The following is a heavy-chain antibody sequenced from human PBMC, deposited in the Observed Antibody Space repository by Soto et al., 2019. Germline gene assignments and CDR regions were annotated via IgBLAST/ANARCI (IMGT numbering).Heavy chain of an antibody. CDR3: ARMYCSSAGCQFFDY. CDR2: IGGSGTT. V-gene: IGHV3-23*01. J-gene: IGHJ4*02. CDR1: GFTFINYA. D-gene: IGHD2-2*01. Sequence: DVQLLESGGGLVQPGGSLRLSCAASGFTFINYAMNWVRQAPGKGLEWVSTIGGSGTTYYADAVKGRFTISRDNSKNTVYLQINGLGAEDTASYYCARMYCSSAGCQFFDYWGQGTLVTVSS.